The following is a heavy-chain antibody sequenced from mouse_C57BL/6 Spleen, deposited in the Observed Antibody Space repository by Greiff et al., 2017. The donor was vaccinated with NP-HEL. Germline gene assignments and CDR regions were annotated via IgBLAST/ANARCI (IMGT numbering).Heavy chain of an antibody. Sequence: EVQLQQSGPELVKPGASVKISCKASGYTFTDYYMNWVKQSHGKSLEWIGDINPNNGGTSYNQKFKGKATLTVDKSSSTAYMELRSLTSEDSAVYYCARSDGYYWFAYWGQGTLVTVSA. V-gene: IGHV1-26*01. CDR2: INPNNGGT. CDR3: ARSDGYYWFAY. J-gene: IGHJ3*01. D-gene: IGHD2-3*01. CDR1: GYTFTDYY.